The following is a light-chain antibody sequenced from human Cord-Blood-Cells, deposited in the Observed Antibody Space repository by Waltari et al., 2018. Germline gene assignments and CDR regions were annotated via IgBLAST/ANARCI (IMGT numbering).Light chain of an antibody. CDR3: QQSYSTSWT. Sequence: DTQMTKSPSSLSASVGERATITCRASQSISSYLNWYQQKQGKAPKLLIYAASSLQSGVPSRFSGSGSGTDFTLTISSLQPEDFATYYCQQSYSTSWTFGQGTKVEIK. V-gene: IGKV1-39*01. J-gene: IGKJ1*01. CDR1: QSISSY. CDR2: AAS.